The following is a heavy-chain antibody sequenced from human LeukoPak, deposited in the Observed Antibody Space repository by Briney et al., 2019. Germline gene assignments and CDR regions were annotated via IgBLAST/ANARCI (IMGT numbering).Heavy chain of an antibody. CDR2: IYHSGST. Sequence: PSETLSLTCAVSGYSISSGYYWGWIRQPPGKGLEWIGSIYHSGSTYYNPSLKSRVTISVDTSKNQFSLKLSSVTAADTAVYCCARALTPESAFDYWGQGTLVTGSS. CDR1: GYSISSGYY. CDR3: ARALTPESAFDY. J-gene: IGHJ4*02. V-gene: IGHV4-38-2*01.